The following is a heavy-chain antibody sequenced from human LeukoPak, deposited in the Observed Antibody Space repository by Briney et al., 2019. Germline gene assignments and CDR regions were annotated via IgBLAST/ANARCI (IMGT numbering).Heavy chain of an antibody. CDR2: ISYDGSNK. D-gene: IGHD6-19*01. V-gene: IGHV3-30*18. CDR1: GFTFSSYG. Sequence: PGGSLRLSCAASGFTFSSYGMHWVRQAPGKGLEWVAVISYDGSNKYYADSVKGRFTISRDNSKNTLYLQMNSLRAEDTAVYYCAKDRRAVAGHFDYWGQGTLVTVSS. J-gene: IGHJ4*02. CDR3: AKDRRAVAGHFDY.